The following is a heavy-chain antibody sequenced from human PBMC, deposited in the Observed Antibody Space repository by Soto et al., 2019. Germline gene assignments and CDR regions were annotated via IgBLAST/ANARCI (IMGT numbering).Heavy chain of an antibody. J-gene: IGHJ4*02. CDR2: INPSGGST. V-gene: IGHV1-46*01. CDR1: GYTFTKYY. CDR3: ARWALDIVVVPAATKGYFDY. Sequence: GASVKGSCKASGYTFTKYYMHWVRQAPGQRVEWKGKINPSGGSTSYAQKFQGRVTMTRDTSTSTVYMELSSLRSEDTAVYCCARWALDIVVVPAATKGYFDYWGQGTLVTVSS. D-gene: IGHD2-2*03.